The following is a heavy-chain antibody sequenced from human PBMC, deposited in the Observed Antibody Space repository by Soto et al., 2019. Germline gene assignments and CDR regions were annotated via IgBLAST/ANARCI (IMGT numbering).Heavy chain of an antibody. V-gene: IGHV3-9*01. J-gene: IGHJ5*02. CDR3: VQGRYPTMATPLDH. CDR2: ISWDSGTI. Sequence: SLRLSCAASGFTFDNCGMHWVRQAPGKGLEWVSGISWDSGTIGYADSVKGRFTISRDDAKNSLYLQMNSLRREATALYYCVQGRYPTMATPLDHWGQGTLVTVSS. CDR1: GFTFDNCG. D-gene: IGHD1-1*01.